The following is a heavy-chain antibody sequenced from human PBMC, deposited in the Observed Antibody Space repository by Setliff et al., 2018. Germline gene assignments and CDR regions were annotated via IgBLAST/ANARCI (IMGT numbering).Heavy chain of an antibody. V-gene: IGHV3-23*01. CDR3: AKSSGSSSSTNLEY. J-gene: IGHJ4*02. CDR2: ITDDGGTT. Sequence: PGGSLRLSCRPSGFTFSSYTMNWVRQAPGKGLEWVSAITDDGGTTHYAGSVMGRFTIARDNSNSALYLQMHSLRVDDTALYYCAKSSGSSSSTNLEYLGPGTLVTVSS. D-gene: IGHD6-6*01. CDR1: GFTFSSYT.